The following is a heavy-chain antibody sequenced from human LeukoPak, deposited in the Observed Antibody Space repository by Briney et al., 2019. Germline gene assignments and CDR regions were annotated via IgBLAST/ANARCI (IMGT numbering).Heavy chain of an antibody. CDR3: ARVYNWNYFHYMDV. Sequence: PLETLSLTCSVSGGSMDNYFWSWIRQPPGKGLEWIAYIFYSGTPNYNPSLKSRVTISVDTSKKQFSLKLNSVTAADTAVYYCARVYNWNYFHYMDVWGKGTTVTVSS. CDR1: GGSMDNYF. D-gene: IGHD1-7*01. V-gene: IGHV4-59*01. J-gene: IGHJ6*03. CDR2: IFYSGTP.